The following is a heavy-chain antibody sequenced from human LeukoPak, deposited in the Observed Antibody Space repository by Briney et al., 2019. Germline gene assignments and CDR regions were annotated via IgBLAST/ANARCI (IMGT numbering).Heavy chain of an antibody. J-gene: IGHJ4*02. V-gene: IGHV3-7*01. CDR1: GFSFSDHW. Sequence: GGSLRLSCVASGFSFSDHWMNWFRQAPGKGLEWVASIKTDGSEQYYVDSVKGRFTISRDNAKESLYLQISSLRAEDTAVYYCARDVGWLQSDYWGQGTLVTVSS. D-gene: IGHD5-24*01. CDR3: ARDVGWLQSDY. CDR2: IKTDGSEQ.